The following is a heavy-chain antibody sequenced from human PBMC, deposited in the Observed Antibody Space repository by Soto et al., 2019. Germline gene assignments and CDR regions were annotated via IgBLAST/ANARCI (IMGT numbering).Heavy chain of an antibody. CDR2: IIPILGIA. CDR1: GGTFSSYT. Sequence: SVKVSCKASGGTFSSYTISWVRQAPGQGLEWMGRIIPILGIANYAQKFQGRVTITADKSTSTAYMELSSLRSEDTAVYYCARDLDYGDYVLGYYYYMDAWGKGTTVTVSS. CDR3: ARDLDYGDYVLGYYYYMDA. V-gene: IGHV1-69*04. J-gene: IGHJ6*03. D-gene: IGHD4-17*01.